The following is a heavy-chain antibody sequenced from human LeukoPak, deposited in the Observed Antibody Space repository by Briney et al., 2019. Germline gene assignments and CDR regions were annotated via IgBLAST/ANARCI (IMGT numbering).Heavy chain of an antibody. J-gene: IGHJ5*02. CDR3: ARERQRTYLKKYNWFDP. V-gene: IGHV4-34*01. D-gene: IGHD1-1*01. Sequence: SETLSLTCAVYGGSFSGYYWSWIRQPPGKGLEWIGEINHSGSTNYNPSLKSRVTISVDTSKNQFSLKLSSVTAADTAVYYCARERQRTYLKKYNWFDPWGQGTLVTVSS. CDR2: INHSGST. CDR1: GGSFSGYY.